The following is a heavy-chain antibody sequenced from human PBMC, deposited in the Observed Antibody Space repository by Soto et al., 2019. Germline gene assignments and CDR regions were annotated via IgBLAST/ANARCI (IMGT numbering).Heavy chain of an antibody. CDR1: GGTIRSPDW. J-gene: IGHJ5*02. CDR2: IFQSGST. CDR3: ARGRGRYSRGWSWFDP. D-gene: IGHD6-19*01. Sequence: SETLSLTGGVSGGTIRSPDWWTWVRQPPGKGLEWIGEIFQSGSTNYTPSLESLVTISVDKSENQFSLTLTSVTAADTAVYFCARGRGRYSRGWSWFDPLGQRILVTV. V-gene: IGHV4-4*02.